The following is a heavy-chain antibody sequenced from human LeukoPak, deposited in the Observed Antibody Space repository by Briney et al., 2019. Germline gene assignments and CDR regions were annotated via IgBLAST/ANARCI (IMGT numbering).Heavy chain of an antibody. Sequence: PSETLSLTCTVSGGSISSSNYYWTWIRQPPGKGLEWIGEISHSGSANYNPSLKSRVIISIDSSKKQFSLNLTSVTAADTAMYYCASEKGYCSDGSCFRLSLNDFWGPGTQVSVSS. V-gene: IGHV4-39*07. D-gene: IGHD2-15*01. CDR2: ISHSGSA. J-gene: IGHJ4*02. CDR1: GGSISSSNYY. CDR3: ASEKGYCSDGSCFRLSLNDF.